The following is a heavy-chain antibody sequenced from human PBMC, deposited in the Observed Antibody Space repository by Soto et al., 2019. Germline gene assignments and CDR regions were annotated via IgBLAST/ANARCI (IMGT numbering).Heavy chain of an antibody. D-gene: IGHD1-26*01. J-gene: IGHJ4*02. CDR3: ARDAGVSGELYY. CDR1: GYTFTSYG. Sequence: QVQLVQSGAEVKKPGASVKVSCKASGYTFTSYGISWVRQAPGQGLEWMGWISAYNGNTNYAQKLQGXVXXXTXASTSTAYMELRSLRSDDTAVYYCARDAGVSGELYYWGQGTLVTVSS. CDR2: ISAYNGNT. V-gene: IGHV1-18*01.